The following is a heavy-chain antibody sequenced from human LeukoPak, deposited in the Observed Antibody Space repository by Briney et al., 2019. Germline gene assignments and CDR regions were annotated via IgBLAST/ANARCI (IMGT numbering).Heavy chain of an antibody. Sequence: GGSLRLSCAASGFTFSSYGMQWVRQAPGKGLEWVAVISYDGNSKYYVDSVKGRFTISRDNSKITPYLQMNSLRAEDTAVDYCAKGYCSSTSCYPEAPSDYWGQGTLVTVSS. D-gene: IGHD2-2*01. V-gene: IGHV3-30*18. CDR1: GFTFSSYG. CDR3: AKGYCSSTSCYPEAPSDY. J-gene: IGHJ4*02. CDR2: ISYDGNSK.